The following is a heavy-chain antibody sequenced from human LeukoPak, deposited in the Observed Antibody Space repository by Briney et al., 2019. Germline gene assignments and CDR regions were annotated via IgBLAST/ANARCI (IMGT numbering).Heavy chain of an antibody. CDR1: GFTFSSYW. Sequence: PGGSLRLSCTASGFTFSSYWMSWVRQAPGKGLEWVANINQLGSERNYVDSVRGRFTISRDNAKNSLYLQMNSLRAEDTAVYYCAANGGPFDFWGQGTLVNVSS. J-gene: IGHJ4*02. D-gene: IGHD4-23*01. CDR2: INQLGSER. V-gene: IGHV3-7*05. CDR3: AANGGPFDF.